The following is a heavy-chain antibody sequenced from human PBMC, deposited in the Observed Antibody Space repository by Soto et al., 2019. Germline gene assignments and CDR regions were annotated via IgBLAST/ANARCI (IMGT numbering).Heavy chain of an antibody. CDR3: ARDMGGYYFEPNDY. Sequence: GASVKVSCKTSGYTFTNYGISWVRQAPGQGLEWMGWITANNVNTNYAQKFQGRVTMTTDTSTATAYMELRSLRSDDTAVYYCARDMGGYYFEPNDYWGQGTLVTVSS. CDR2: ITANNVNT. D-gene: IGHD3-22*01. J-gene: IGHJ4*02. V-gene: IGHV1-18*01. CDR1: GYTFTNYG.